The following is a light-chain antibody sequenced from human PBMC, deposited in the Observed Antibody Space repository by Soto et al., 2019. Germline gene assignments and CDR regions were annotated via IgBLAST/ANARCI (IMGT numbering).Light chain of an antibody. CDR2: EVS. CDR3: SSYTSSNTLEV. J-gene: IGLJ1*01. V-gene: IGLV2-14*01. Sequence: QSALTQPPSVSGSPGQSITVSCTGTSSDIGASNFVSWYQHLPGRAPKLLIYEVSYRPSGVSNRFSGSKSGNTASLTISGLQAEDEADYYCSSYTSSNTLEVFGFGTKLTVL. CDR1: SSDIGASNF.